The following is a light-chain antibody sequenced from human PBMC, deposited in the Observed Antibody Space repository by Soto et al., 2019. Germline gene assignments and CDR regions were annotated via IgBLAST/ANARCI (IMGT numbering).Light chain of an antibody. Sequence: EIVMTQSPATLSVSPGERATLSCRASQSVSSNLAWYQQKPGQAPRLLIYGASTRATGIPARFSGSGSGTEFTLTISSLQSEDFAVYYCQQSAALTFGGVTKVEIK. CDR2: GAS. CDR3: QQSAALT. J-gene: IGKJ4*01. CDR1: QSVSSN. V-gene: IGKV3-15*01.